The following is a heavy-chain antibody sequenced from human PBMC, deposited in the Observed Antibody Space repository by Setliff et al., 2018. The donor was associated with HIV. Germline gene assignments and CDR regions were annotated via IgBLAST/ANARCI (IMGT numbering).Heavy chain of an antibody. J-gene: IGHJ5*02. V-gene: IGHV4-39*01. CDR3: ARYAYLHGYNWFDP. CDR1: GGSISSVSYY. CDR2: IYYTGST. Sequence: PSETLSLTCTVSGGSISSVSYYWGWIRQPPGKGLEWIGNIYYTGSTYYNPSLRSRVTISVDTSKNQFSLKLSSVTAADTAVCYCARYAYLHGYNWFDPWGHGTLVTVSS.